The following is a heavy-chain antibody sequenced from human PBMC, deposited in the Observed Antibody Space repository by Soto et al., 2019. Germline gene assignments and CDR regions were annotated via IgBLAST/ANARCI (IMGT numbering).Heavy chain of an antibody. CDR1: GYTFTSYG. V-gene: IGHV1-18*01. J-gene: IGHJ3*02. CDR3: ARTESSGYWPHDAFDI. Sequence: ASVKVSCKASGYTFTSYGISWVRQAPGQGLEWMGWISAYNGNTNYAQKLQGRVTMTTGTSTSTAYMELRSLRSDDTAVYYCARTESSGYWPHDAFDIWGQGTMVTVSS. D-gene: IGHD5-12*01. CDR2: ISAYNGNT.